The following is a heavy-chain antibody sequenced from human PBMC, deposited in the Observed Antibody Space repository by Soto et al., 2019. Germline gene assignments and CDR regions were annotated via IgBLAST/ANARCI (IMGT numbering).Heavy chain of an antibody. Sequence: GGSLRLSCAASGFSFSISPMHWVRQAPGKGPEWVALISYDGTNKFYADSVKGRFTISRDNSKSTLYLQVGSLRPEDAAVYYCARDPKTSGAQDWVFTYLDSCGQGPLVTVSS. J-gene: IGHJ4*02. CDR3: ARDPKTSGAQDWVFTYLDS. CDR2: ISYDGTNK. D-gene: IGHD3-9*01. CDR1: GFSFSISP. V-gene: IGHV3-30-3*01.